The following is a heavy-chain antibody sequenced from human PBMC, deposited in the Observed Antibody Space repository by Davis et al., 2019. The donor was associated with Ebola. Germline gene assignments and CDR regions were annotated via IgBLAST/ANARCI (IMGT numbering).Heavy chain of an antibody. D-gene: IGHD3-22*01. Sequence: PGGSLRLSCAGSGFSVSYSYMTWVRQAPGKGLEWVSAIHGSGTGTFYAASVKGRFTVSRDNSKNTVYLQMNSLRAEDTAMYYCTTELVRGDFDRWGQGTLVTVAA. CDR2: IHGSGTGT. CDR3: TTELVRGDFDR. CDR1: GFSVSYSY. V-gene: IGHV3-23*01. J-gene: IGHJ4*02.